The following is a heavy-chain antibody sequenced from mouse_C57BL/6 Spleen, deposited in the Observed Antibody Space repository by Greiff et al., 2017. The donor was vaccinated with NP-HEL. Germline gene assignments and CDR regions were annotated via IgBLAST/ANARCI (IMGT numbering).Heavy chain of an antibody. CDR2: IDPSDSYT. CDR1: GYTFTSYW. Sequence: QVQLQQPGAELVMPGASVKLSCKASGYTFTSYWMHWVKQRPGQGLEWIGEIDPSDSYTNYNQKFKGKSTLTVDKSSSTAYLQLSSLTSEDSAVYYCARSRSYYYGSIPYYFDYWGQGTTLTVSS. V-gene: IGHV1-69*01. J-gene: IGHJ2*01. CDR3: ARSRSYYYGSIPYYFDY. D-gene: IGHD1-1*01.